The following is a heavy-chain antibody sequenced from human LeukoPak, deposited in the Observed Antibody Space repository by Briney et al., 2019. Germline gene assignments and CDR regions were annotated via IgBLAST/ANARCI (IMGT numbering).Heavy chain of an antibody. CDR2: INHSGST. Sequence: NPSETLSLTCAVYGGSFSGYYWSWIRQPPGKGLEWIGEINHSGSTNYNPSLKSRVTISVDTSKNQFSLKLSSVTAADTAVYYCARGGQWELIGYWGQGTLVTVSS. J-gene: IGHJ4*02. CDR3: ARGGQWELIGY. CDR1: GGSFSGYY. D-gene: IGHD1-26*01. V-gene: IGHV4-34*01.